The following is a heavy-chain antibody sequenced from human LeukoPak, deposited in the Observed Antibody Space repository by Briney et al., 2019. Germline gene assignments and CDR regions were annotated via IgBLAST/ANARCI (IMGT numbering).Heavy chain of an antibody. CDR2: IYYSGST. Sequence: SETLSLTCTVSGGSISSSSYYWGWIRQPPGKGLERIGSIYYSGSTYYNPSLKSRVTISVDTSKNQFSLKLSSVTAADTAVYYCARGAGDFWSGYLFDYWGQGTLVTVSS. CDR3: ARGAGDFWSGYLFDY. CDR1: GGSISSSSYY. D-gene: IGHD3-3*01. J-gene: IGHJ4*02. V-gene: IGHV4-39*07.